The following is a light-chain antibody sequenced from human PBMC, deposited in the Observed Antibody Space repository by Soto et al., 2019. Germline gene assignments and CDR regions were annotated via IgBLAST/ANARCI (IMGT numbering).Light chain of an antibody. CDR3: QQYYITPLT. V-gene: IGKV4-1*01. Sequence: DIVMTQSPDSLAVSLGERATINCKSSQSVLYSTNNKNYLAWYQQKPGQLPKLLIYGAATRESGVPDRFSGSGSGTDFTLTISSLQAEDVAVYYCQQYYITPLTFGGGTKVEIK. CDR1: QSVLYSTNNKNY. J-gene: IGKJ4*01. CDR2: GAA.